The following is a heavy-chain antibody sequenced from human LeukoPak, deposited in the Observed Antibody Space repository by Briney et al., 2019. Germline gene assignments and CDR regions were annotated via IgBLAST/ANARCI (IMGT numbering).Heavy chain of an antibody. Sequence: PGGSLRLSCTASGFTFSSYAMNWVRQAPGKGLEWVAVIWYDGSNKYYADSVKGRFTISRDNSKNTLYLQMNSLRAEDTAVYYCARFGSPIGYWGQGTLVTVSS. D-gene: IGHD1-26*01. J-gene: IGHJ4*02. CDR1: GFTFSSYA. V-gene: IGHV3-30*04. CDR3: ARFGSPIGY. CDR2: IWYDGSNK.